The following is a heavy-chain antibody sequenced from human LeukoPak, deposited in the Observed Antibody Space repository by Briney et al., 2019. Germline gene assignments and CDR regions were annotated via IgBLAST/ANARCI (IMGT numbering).Heavy chain of an antibody. D-gene: IGHD6-19*01. CDR3: ASTSTSAWYRLTY. Sequence: GSLRLSCVASGFTLSNYWMHWVRQAPGKGLVWVSRFNSDGSSTTYADSVKGRFTISRDNAKNTLFLQMNSLRAEDTAVYYCASTSTSAWYRLTYWGQGTLVTVSS. V-gene: IGHV3-74*01. J-gene: IGHJ4*02. CDR1: GFTLSNYW. CDR2: FNSDGSST.